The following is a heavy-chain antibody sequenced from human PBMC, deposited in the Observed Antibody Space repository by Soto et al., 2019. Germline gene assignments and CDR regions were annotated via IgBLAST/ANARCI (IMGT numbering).Heavy chain of an antibody. CDR1: VYTFTSYA. V-gene: IGHV1-3*01. D-gene: IGHD2-8*01. J-gene: IGHJ5*02. CDR3: ARSEYCTNGVCAIQPNWFDP. CDR2: INAGNGNT. Sequence: GASVKVSCKASVYTFTSYAMHWVRQAPGQRLEWMGWINAGNGNTKYSQKFQGRVTITRDTSASTAYMELSSLRSEDTAVYYCARSEYCTNGVCAIQPNWFDPWGQGTLVTVSS.